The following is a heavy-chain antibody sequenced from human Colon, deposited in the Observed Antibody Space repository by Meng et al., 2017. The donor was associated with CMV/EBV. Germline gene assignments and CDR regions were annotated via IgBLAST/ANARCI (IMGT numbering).Heavy chain of an antibody. J-gene: IGHJ4*02. V-gene: IGHV4-31*03. CDR1: GDSLNGGGYY. CDR3: AGRGRGSFAF. D-gene: IGHD3-10*01. CDR2: IYSGGTT. Sequence: LPCNVSGDSLNGGGYYWTWIRQHPEKGLEWIGYIYSGGTTYYNPSLTSRATISMDTSKGHFSLRLRSVTASDTAVYYCAGRGRGSFAFWGQGILVTVSS.